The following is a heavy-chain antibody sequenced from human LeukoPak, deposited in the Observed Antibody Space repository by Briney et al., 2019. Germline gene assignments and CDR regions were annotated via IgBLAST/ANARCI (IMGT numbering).Heavy chain of an antibody. Sequence: QAGGSLRLSCAASGFSVSSNYMTWVRPAPGKGLEWVSVIHSGGRAYYADSVKGRFTTSRDNSKNTLDLQMNSLSVEDTAVYYCVGVETITMVRGASGDVWGKGTTVTVSS. V-gene: IGHV3-66*02. CDR2: IHSGGRA. J-gene: IGHJ6*04. CDR1: GFSVSSNY. CDR3: VGVETITMVRGASGDV. D-gene: IGHD3-10*01.